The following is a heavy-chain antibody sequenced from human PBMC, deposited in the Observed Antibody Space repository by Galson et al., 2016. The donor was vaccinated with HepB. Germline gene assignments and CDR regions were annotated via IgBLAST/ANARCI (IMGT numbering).Heavy chain of an antibody. Sequence: SLRLSCAASGFAFTSYWMSWVRQAPGKGLEWVANIKQDGSDTHYVDSVKGRFTISRDSVNNLLHLQMNSLKAEDTAVYYCARDLLMYDPSSGGSSYWGQGTPVTVSP. CDR2: IKQDGSDT. J-gene: IGHJ4*02. CDR3: ARDLLMYDPSSGGSSY. D-gene: IGHD6-6*01. CDR1: GFAFTSYW. V-gene: IGHV3-7*03.